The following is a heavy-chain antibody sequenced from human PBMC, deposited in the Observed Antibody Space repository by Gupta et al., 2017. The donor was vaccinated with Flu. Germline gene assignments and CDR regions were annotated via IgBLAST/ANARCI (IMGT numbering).Heavy chain of an antibody. CDR1: GFTFSSYW. V-gene: IGHV3-7*04. CDR2: IKQDGSEE. Sequence: EVQLVESGGGLVQPGGSLRLSCAVSGFTFSSYWMSWVRQAPGKGLEWVANIKQDGSEEYYVDSVKGRFTISRDNAKNSLYLQMNSLRAEDTAVYYCARERSLDVWGQGTTVTVSS. J-gene: IGHJ6*02. CDR3: ARERSLDV. D-gene: IGHD3-3*01.